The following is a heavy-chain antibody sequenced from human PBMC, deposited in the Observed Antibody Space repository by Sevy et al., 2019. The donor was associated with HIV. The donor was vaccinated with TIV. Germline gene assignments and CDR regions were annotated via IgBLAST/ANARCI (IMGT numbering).Heavy chain of an antibody. V-gene: IGHV3-9*01. D-gene: IGHD1-20*01. J-gene: IGHJ4*02. CDR1: GFSFADYA. CDR3: VKVEDNWNSFAY. Sequence: GGSLRLSCVASGFSFADYAIHWVRQPPGKGLEWVSGISWNGASIGYADSVKGRFTISRDNAKNSLYLQMNSLRTDDTALYYCVKVEDNWNSFAYWGQGTVVTVSS. CDR2: ISWNGASI.